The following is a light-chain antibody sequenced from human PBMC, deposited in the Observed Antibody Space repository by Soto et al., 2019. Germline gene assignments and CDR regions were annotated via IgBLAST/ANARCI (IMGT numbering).Light chain of an antibody. J-gene: IGLJ1*01. CDR1: YKY. V-gene: IGLV2-14*01. Sequence: QSVLTQPAAVSGSPGQSITISCTGSYKYVSWYQQHPGKAPKFMIYEVSNRPSGVSNRFSGSKSGNTASLTISGLQAEDEADYYFSSDTTSTTPIFGTGTKITVL. CDR2: EVS. CDR3: SSDTTSTTPI.